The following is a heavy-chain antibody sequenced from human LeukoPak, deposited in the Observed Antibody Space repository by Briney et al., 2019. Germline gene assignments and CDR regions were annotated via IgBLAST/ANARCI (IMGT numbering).Heavy chain of an antibody. J-gene: IGHJ4*02. CDR2: MNPNSGNT. D-gene: IGHD3-22*01. V-gene: IGHV1-8*02. Sequence: ASVKVSCKASGYTFTSYAMHWVRRAPGQRLEWMGWMNPNSGNTGYAQKFQGRVTMTRNTSISTAYMELSSLRSEDTAVYYCARGRLNYNSGGYYENPHLDYWGQGTPVTVSS. CDR3: ARGRLNYNSGGYYENPHLDY. CDR1: GYTFTSYA.